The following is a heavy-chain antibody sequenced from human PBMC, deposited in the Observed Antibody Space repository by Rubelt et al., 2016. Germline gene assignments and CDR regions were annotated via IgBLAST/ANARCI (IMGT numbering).Heavy chain of an antibody. V-gene: IGHV4-34*01. CDR2: INHSGST. CDR3: ASRGRYYGSGSYPPRTGIVDY. J-gene: IGHJ4*02. Sequence: QVQLQQWGAGLLMPSETLSLTCAVYGGSFSGYYWSWIRQPPGKGLEWIGEINHSGSTNYNPSLKSRVTISVDTAKNQFSLKLSSVTAADTAVDYWASRGRYYGSGSYPPRTGIVDYWGQGTLVTVSS. CDR1: GGSFSGYY. D-gene: IGHD3-10*01.